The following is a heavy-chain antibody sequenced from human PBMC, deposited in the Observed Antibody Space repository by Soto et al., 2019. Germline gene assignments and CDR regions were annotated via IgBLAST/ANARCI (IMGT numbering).Heavy chain of an antibody. D-gene: IGHD6-19*01. Sequence: QVQLVESGGGLVKPGGSLRLSCAASGLTFSDYYMSWIRQAPGKGLEWVSYISSSSSYTNYADSVKGRFTISRDNAKNSLYLQMNSLRAEDTAVYYCASRVYSSGWSLWGQGTLVTVSS. CDR3: ASRVYSSGWSL. CDR1: GLTFSDYY. V-gene: IGHV3-11*06. CDR2: ISSSSSYT. J-gene: IGHJ4*02.